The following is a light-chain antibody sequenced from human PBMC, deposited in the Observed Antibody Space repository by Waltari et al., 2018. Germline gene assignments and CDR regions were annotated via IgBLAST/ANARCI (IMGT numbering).Light chain of an antibody. CDR1: QSVSSGY. Sequence: EIVLTQSPGTLSLSQGERATLSCRASQSVSSGYLAWYQQKPGQAPRLLISGASSRATGIPDRFSGSGSGTDFTLTISRLEPEDFAVYYCSQYGSSPFTFGPGTKVDIK. CDR2: GAS. CDR3: SQYGSSPFT. J-gene: IGKJ3*01. V-gene: IGKV3-20*01.